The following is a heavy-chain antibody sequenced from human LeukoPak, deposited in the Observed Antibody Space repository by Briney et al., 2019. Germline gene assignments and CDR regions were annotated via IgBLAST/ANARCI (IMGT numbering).Heavy chain of an antibody. V-gene: IGHV4-30-2*05. CDR2: IYHSGST. Sequence: ASETLSLTCAVSGGSINSGDYSWSRIRQPPGKGLEWIGYIYHSGSTYYNPSLKSRVTISVDTSKNQFSLKLSSVTAADTAVYYCARVDYGDSTSAFDIWGQGTMVTVSS. CDR3: ARVDYGDSTSAFDI. CDR1: GGSINSGDYS. J-gene: IGHJ3*02. D-gene: IGHD4-17*01.